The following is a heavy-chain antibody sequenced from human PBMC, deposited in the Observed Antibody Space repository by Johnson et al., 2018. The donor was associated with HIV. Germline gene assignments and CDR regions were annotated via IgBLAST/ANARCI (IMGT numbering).Heavy chain of an antibody. V-gene: IGHV3-9*01. Sequence: VQLVESGGALVQPGRSLRLSCAASGFTFDDYAMHWVRQAPGKGLEWVSGISWNSGNKGYVDSVKGRFTISRDNAKNSMYLQMNSLRGEDTAVYYCVRDRSTYSGSYYGWDAFDIWGQGTMVTVSS. CDR1: GFTFDDYA. CDR2: ISWNSGNK. D-gene: IGHD1-26*01. J-gene: IGHJ3*02. CDR3: VRDRSTYSGSYYGWDAFDI.